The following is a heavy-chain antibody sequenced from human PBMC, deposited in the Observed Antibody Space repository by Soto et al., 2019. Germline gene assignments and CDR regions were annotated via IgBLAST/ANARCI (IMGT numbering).Heavy chain of an antibody. J-gene: IGHJ6*02. D-gene: IGHD1-1*01. V-gene: IGHV3-30-3*01. CDR3: ARGTTTSAFSAMDV. Sequence: QVQLVESGGGVVQPGRSLRLSCAASGFTFSNNAMDWVRQAPGKGLEWVAVISYDGSNKYIAESVKGRFTISRDNSKNTLFLQMNSLRAEETAVYYWARGTTTSAFSAMDVWGQGTTVTVSS. CDR1: GFTFSNNA. CDR2: ISYDGSNK.